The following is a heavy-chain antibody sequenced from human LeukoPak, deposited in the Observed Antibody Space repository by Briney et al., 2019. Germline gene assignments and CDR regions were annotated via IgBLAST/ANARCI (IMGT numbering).Heavy chain of an antibody. CDR1: GFTFNSYT. J-gene: IGHJ4*02. CDR2: ISRTGTTI. V-gene: IGHV3-48*04. D-gene: IGHD3-9*01. CDR3: AKGMRYFDWSNSVAFDY. Sequence: GGSLRLSCAASGFTFNSYTMNWVRQAPGKGLEWISYISRTGTTIYYADSVKGRFTISRDNAKNSLYLQMNSLRAEDTALYYCAKGMRYFDWSNSVAFDYWGQGTLVTVSS.